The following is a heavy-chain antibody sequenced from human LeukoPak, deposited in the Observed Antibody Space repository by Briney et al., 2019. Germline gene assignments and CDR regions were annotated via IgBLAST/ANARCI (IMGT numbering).Heavy chain of an antibody. D-gene: IGHD6-13*01. CDR2: ISGSGGST. CDR3: ARDGGSWYVGY. J-gene: IGHJ4*02. Sequence: GGSLGLSCAASGFRFSSYAMSWVRQAPGKGLEWVSVISGSGGSTYYADSVKGRFTVSRDNSKNTVYLQMNSLRAEDAAVYYCARDGGSWYVGYWGQGALVTVSS. V-gene: IGHV3-23*01. CDR1: GFRFSSYA.